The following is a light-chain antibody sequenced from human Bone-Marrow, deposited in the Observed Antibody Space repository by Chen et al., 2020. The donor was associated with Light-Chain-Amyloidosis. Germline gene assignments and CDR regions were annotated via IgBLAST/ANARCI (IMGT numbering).Light chain of an antibody. CDR2: AAS. J-gene: IGKJ3*01. Sequence: EIVLTQSPGTLSLSPGERATLSCRASQSVSSSYLAWYQQKPGQAPRLLIYAASSRATGIPDRFSGSDAGTDFTLTISRLEPEDFAVYYCQQYGSSPRFTFGPGTKVDIK. V-gene: IGKV3-20*01. CDR3: QQYGSSPRFT. CDR1: QSVSSSY.